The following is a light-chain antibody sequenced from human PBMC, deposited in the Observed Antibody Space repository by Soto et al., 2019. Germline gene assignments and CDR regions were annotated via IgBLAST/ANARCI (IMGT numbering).Light chain of an antibody. Sequence: IVLTQSPGTLSLSPGERATLSCRASQSVGTTYLAWYQQKPGQAPRLLIYDASSRATGIPDRFSGSGSGTDFTLTISRLEPEDFAVYYCQQYGDSRTFGQGTRVEIK. J-gene: IGKJ1*01. CDR2: DAS. CDR1: QSVGTTY. V-gene: IGKV3-20*01. CDR3: QQYGDSRT.